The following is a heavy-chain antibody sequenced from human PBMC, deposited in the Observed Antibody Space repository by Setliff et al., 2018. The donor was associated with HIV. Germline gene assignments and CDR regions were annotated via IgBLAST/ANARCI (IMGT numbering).Heavy chain of an antibody. J-gene: IGHJ6*03. CDR1: GYTLTEVS. Sequence: GASVKVSCKISGYTLTEVSMHWVRQAPGKGLEWMGYFDPQDGKTIYAQKFQGRVTMTEDTSTYTAYMELNSLKTEDRAVYYCTRGTSPRAWGYFYYYMDVWGKGTTVTVSS. CDR2: FDPQDGKT. V-gene: IGHV1-24*01. D-gene: IGHD2-2*01. CDR3: TRGTSPRAWGYFYYYMDV.